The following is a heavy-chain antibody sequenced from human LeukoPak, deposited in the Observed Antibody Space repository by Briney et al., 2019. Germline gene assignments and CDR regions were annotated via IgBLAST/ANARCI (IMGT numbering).Heavy chain of an antibody. Sequence: GGSLRLSCAASGFTFSSYGMHWVRQAPGKGLEWVAFIRYDGSNKYYADSVKGRFTISRDNSKNTLYLQMNSLRAEDTAVYYCARGGYCSSTSCYPKPKFDYWGQGILVTVSS. D-gene: IGHD2-2*01. CDR1: GFTFSSYG. CDR3: ARGGYCSSTSCYPKPKFDY. CDR2: IRYDGSNK. J-gene: IGHJ4*02. V-gene: IGHV3-30*02.